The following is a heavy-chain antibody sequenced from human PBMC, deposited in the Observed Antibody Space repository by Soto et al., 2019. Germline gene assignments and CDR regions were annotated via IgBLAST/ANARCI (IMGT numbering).Heavy chain of an antibody. CDR2: ITPTLNIA. D-gene: IGHD1-26*01. J-gene: IGHJ4*02. V-gene: IGHV1-69*01. CDR3: AIGYYSGSNPSAVDY. CDR1: GGTFSSYT. Sequence: QLQLVQSGAEVREPGSSVKVSCKASGGTFSSYTVIWVRQAPGQGLEWMGGITPTLNIAKYAEKFPGRVTITADESTSTVNMHLSSLRSDDTAVYFCAIGYYSGSNPSAVDYWGQGTLVAVSS.